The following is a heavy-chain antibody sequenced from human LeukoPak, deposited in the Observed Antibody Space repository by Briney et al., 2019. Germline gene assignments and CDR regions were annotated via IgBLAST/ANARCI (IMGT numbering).Heavy chain of an antibody. CDR3: ARQSGYAVNNAFDI. CDR1: GGSISSSHYY. D-gene: IGHD5-12*01. Sequence: SETLSLTCTVSGGSISSSHYYWGWIRQPPGKGLEWIGSINYSGSTYYNPSLKSRVTISVDTSKNQFSLKLSSLTAADTAAYYCARQSGYAVNNAFDIWGQGTMVTVSS. V-gene: IGHV4-39*01. CDR2: INYSGST. J-gene: IGHJ3*02.